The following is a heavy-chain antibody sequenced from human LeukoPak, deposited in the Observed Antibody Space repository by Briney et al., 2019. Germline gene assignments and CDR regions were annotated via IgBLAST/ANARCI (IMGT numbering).Heavy chain of an antibody. V-gene: IGHV4-59*12. CDR3: ARGTRIVLMVYAKRNWFDP. J-gene: IGHJ5*02. CDR2: IYYSGST. Sequence: PSETLSLTCTVSGGSISSYYWSWIRQPPGKGLEWIGYIYYSGSTNYNPSLKSRVTISVDTSKNQFSLKLSSVTAADTAVYYCARGTRIVLMVYAKRNWFDPWGQGTLVTVSS. CDR1: GGSISSYY. D-gene: IGHD2-8*01.